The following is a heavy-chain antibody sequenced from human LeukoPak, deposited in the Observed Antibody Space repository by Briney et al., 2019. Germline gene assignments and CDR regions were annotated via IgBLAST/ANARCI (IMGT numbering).Heavy chain of an antibody. V-gene: IGHV3-30-3*01. CDR2: ISYDGSNK. J-gene: IGHJ4*02. CDR3: AKGYFVVGATFFDY. D-gene: IGHD1-26*01. CDR1: GFTFSSYA. Sequence: GGSLRLSCAASGFTFSSYAMHWVRQAPGKGLEWVAVISYDGSNKYFADSVKGRFTISRDNSKNTLYLQMNSLRAEDTAVYYCAKGYFVVGATFFDYWGQGTLVTVSS.